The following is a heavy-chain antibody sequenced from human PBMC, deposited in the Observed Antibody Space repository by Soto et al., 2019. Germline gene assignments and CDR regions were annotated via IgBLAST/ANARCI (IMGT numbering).Heavy chain of an antibody. V-gene: IGHV4-34*01. CDR2: INHSGST. CDR1: GGSFSGYY. J-gene: IGHJ4*02. Sequence: QVQLQQWGAGLLKPSETLSLTCAVYGGSFSGYYWSWIRQPPGKGLEWIGEINHSGSTNYNPSLKSRVTISVDTSKNQFSLKLSSVTAADTAVYYCARGSGPRYWGQGTLVTVSS. CDR3: ARGSGPRY.